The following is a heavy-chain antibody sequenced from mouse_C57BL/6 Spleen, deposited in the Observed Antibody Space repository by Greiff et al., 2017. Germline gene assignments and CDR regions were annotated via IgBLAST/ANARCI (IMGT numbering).Heavy chain of an antibody. Sequence: VQLHQSGPELVKPGASVKIPCKASGYTFTDYNMDWVKQSHGKSLEWIGDINPNNGGTIYNQKFKGKATLTVDKSSSTAYMELRSLTSEDTAVYYCARDSNYPYWYFDVWGTGTTVTVSS. CDR2: INPNNGGT. J-gene: IGHJ1*03. V-gene: IGHV1-18*01. CDR3: ARDSNYPYWYFDV. CDR1: GYTFTDYN. D-gene: IGHD2-5*01.